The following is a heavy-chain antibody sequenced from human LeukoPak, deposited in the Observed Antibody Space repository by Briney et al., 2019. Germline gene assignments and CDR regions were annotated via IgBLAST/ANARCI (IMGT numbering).Heavy chain of an antibody. J-gene: IGHJ4*02. V-gene: IGHV4-34*01. D-gene: IGHD4-23*01. CDR3: ASYGGNSNFDY. Sequence: SETLSLTCAVYGGSFSGYYWSWIRQPPGKGLEWIGEINHSGSTNYNLSLKSRVTISVDTSKNQFSLKLSSVTAADTAVYYCASYGGNSNFDYWGQGTLVTVSS. CDR1: GGSFSGYY. CDR2: INHSGST.